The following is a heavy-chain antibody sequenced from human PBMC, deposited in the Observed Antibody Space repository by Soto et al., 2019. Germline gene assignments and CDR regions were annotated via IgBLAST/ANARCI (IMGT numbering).Heavy chain of an antibody. Sequence: QVQLVESGGGVVQSGRSLRLSCAASGFTFTNYPMHWVRQAPGKGLQWVAVISYDGSKKYYADSVKGRFTISRDNSKNTMYLQMNSLRAEDTAVYYCARDQVKGTVTIIWGQGTLVTVSS. CDR1: GFTFTNYP. J-gene: IGHJ4*02. V-gene: IGHV3-30-3*01. D-gene: IGHD4-17*01. CDR2: ISYDGSKK. CDR3: ARDQVKGTVTII.